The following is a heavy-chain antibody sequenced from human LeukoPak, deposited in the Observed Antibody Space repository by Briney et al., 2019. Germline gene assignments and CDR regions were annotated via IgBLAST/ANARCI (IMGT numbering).Heavy chain of an antibody. V-gene: IGHV3-23*01. J-gene: IGHJ5*02. D-gene: IGHD6-6*01. CDR1: GLTFSSYA. CDR3: AKRAAPPQWFDP. CDR2: ISGSGGST. Sequence: GGSLRLSCAASGLTFSSYAMSWVRQAPGKGLEWVSAISGSGGSTYYADSVKGRFTTSRDNSENTLYLQMNSLRAEDTAVYYCAKRAAPPQWFDPWGQGTLVTVSS.